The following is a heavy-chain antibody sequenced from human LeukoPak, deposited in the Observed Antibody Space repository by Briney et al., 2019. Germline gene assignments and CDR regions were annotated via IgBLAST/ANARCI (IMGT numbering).Heavy chain of an antibody. CDR3: ARDPSRRFGA. Sequence: PSETLSLTCAVSGGSISSGGYYWSWIRQHPGKGLEWIGYIYYSGSTYYNPSLKSRVTISVDTSKNQFSLKLSSVTAADTAVYYCARDPSRRFGAWGQGTLVTVSS. D-gene: IGHD3-3*01. CDR2: IYYSGST. J-gene: IGHJ5*02. V-gene: IGHV4-31*11. CDR1: GGSISSGGYY.